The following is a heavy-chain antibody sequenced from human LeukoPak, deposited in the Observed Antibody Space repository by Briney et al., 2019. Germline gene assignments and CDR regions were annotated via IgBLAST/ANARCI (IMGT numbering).Heavy chain of an antibody. V-gene: IGHV3-74*01. J-gene: IGHJ4*02. CDR3: ATPAYYSNYALFDY. Sequence: GGSLRLSCAASGSTFSSYWMHWVRQAPGKGLVWVSRINSDGSSTSYADSVKGRFTISRDNAKNTLYLQMNSLRAEDTAVYYCATPAYYSNYALFDYWGQGTLVTVSS. CDR2: INSDGSST. D-gene: IGHD4-11*01. CDR1: GSTFSSYW.